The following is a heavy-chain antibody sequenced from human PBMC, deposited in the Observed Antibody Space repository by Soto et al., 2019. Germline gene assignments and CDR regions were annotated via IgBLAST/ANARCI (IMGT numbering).Heavy chain of an antibody. J-gene: IGHJ4*02. CDR3: ARLFGESNFDY. CDR2: INPNSGGT. V-gene: IGHV1-2*04. Sequence: GASVKVSCKASGYTFAGYYMHWVRQAPGQGLEWMGWINPNSGGTNYAQKFQGWVTMTRDTSISTAYMELSRLRSDDTAVYYCARLFGESNFDYWGQGTLVTVSS. CDR1: GYTFAGYY. D-gene: IGHD3-10*02.